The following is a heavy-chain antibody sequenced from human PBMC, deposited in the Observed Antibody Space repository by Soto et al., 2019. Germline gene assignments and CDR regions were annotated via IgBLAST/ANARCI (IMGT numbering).Heavy chain of an antibody. Sequence: SETLSLTCTVSGGSISSYYWSWIRQPAGKGLEWIGRIYTSGSTNYNPSLKSRVTMSVDTSKNQFSLKLSSVTAADTAVYYCERDLDRGDYYYYGMDVWGQGTTVTVSS. V-gene: IGHV4-4*07. CDR1: GGSISSYY. J-gene: IGHJ6*02. D-gene: IGHD3-22*01. CDR3: ERDLDRGDYYYYGMDV. CDR2: IYTSGST.